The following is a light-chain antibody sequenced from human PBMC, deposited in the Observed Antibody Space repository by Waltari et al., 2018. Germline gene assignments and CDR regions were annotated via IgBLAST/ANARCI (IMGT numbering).Light chain of an antibody. CDR1: GEYSAYA. V-gene: IGLV4-69*01. CDR2: VNSDGSH. J-gene: IGLJ3*02. CDR3: QTWGTGIQV. Sequence: LLLTQSPTASASLGASVKLTCILPGEYSAYAIAGHHQQPRQGPRHLMTVNSDGSHKRGDGISERFSGSCSDLDRYLIISRLQPDDEADYFCQTWGTGIQVFGSGTKLTVL.